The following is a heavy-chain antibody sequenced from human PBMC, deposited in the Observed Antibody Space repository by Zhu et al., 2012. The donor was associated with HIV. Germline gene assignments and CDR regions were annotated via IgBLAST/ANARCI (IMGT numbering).Heavy chain of an antibody. V-gene: IGHV4-38-2*01. CDR2: IYHSGST. CDR3: ARHANYGGKGGFDY. D-gene: IGHD4-23*01. CDR1: GYSISSGYY. J-gene: IGHJ4*02. Sequence: QVQLQESGPGLVKPSETLSLTCAVSGYSISSGYYWGWIRQPPGKGLEWIGSIYHSGSTYYNPSLKSRVTISVDTSKNQFSLKLSSVTAADTAVYYCARHANYGGKGGFDYWGQGTLVTVSS.